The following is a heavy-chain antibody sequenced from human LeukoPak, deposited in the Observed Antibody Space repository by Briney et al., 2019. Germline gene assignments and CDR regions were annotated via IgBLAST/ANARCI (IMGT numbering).Heavy chain of an antibody. CDR3: AKEGYYDSSGWGNSMDV. CDR1: GFTFSSYG. V-gene: IGHV3-30*18. CDR2: ISYDGSNK. J-gene: IGHJ6*01. D-gene: IGHD3-22*01. Sequence: GGSLRLSRAASGFTFSSYGMHWVRQAPGKGLEWVAVISYDGSNKYYADCVKGRFTISRDNSKNTLYLQMNSLRAENTAVYYCAKEGYYDSSGWGNSMDVWGQGTTVTVSS.